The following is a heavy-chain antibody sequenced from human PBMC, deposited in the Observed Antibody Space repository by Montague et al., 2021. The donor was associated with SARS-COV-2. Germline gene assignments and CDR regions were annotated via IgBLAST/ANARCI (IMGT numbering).Heavy chain of an antibody. CDR1: GFTFSSYE. D-gene: IGHD2-15*01. CDR3: ARDLLDYYYYYGMDV. CDR2: ISSSGSTI. Sequence: FLRLSCAASGFTFSSYEMNWVRQAPGKGLEWVSYISSSGSTIYYADSVKGRFTISRDNAKNSLYLQMNSLRAEDTAVYYCARDLLDYYYYYGMDVWGQGTTVTVSS. J-gene: IGHJ6*02. V-gene: IGHV3-48*03.